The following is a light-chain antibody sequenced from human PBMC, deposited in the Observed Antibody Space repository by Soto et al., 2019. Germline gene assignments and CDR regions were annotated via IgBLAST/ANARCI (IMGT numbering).Light chain of an antibody. CDR3: MQALQSPWT. J-gene: IGKJ1*01. Sequence: DTVMTQSPLSLPVTPGEPASISCRSSQSLLHSNGYNYLDWYLQKPGQSPQLLIYLGSNRASGVPDRFSGSGSGTDFTLQISRVEAEDVGVYYCMQALQSPWTCGQGTKVEIK. V-gene: IGKV2-28*01. CDR1: QSLLHSNGYNY. CDR2: LGS.